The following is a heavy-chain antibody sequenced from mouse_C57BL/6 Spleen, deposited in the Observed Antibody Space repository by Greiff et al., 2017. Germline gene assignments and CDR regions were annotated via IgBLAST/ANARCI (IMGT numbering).Heavy chain of an antibody. V-gene: IGHV1-54*01. D-gene: IGHD1-1*01. CDR1: GYAFTNYL. J-gene: IGHJ1*03. Sequence: VQLQQSGAELVRPGTSVKVSCKASGYAFTNYLIEWVKQRPGQGLEWIGVVNPGSGGTTYNEKFKGKATLTADKSSSTAYMQLSSLTSEDSAVYFCARTTVVAKGYFDVWGTGTTVTFSS. CDR3: ARTTVVAKGYFDV. CDR2: VNPGSGGT.